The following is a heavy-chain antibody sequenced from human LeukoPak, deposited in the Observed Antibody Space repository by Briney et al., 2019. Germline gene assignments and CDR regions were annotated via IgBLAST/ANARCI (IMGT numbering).Heavy chain of an antibody. CDR2: VSNGGSSSI. Sequence: KPGGSLRLSCAASGFTPSDYYMTWIRQAPGKGLEWVSYVSNGGSSSILYADSVKGRFTVFRDYAKNSLYLQMNSLRADDTGVYYCARDKSNKGHDCWGQGTLVTVSS. J-gene: IGHJ4*02. CDR1: GFTPSDYY. CDR3: ARDKSNKGHDC. V-gene: IGHV3-11*01.